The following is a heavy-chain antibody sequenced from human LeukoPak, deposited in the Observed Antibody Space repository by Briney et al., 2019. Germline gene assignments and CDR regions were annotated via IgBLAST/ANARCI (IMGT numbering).Heavy chain of an antibody. J-gene: IGHJ5*02. V-gene: IGHV4-34*01. Sequence: SETLSLTCAVYGGSFSGYYWSWIRQPPGKGLEWIGEINHSGSTNYNPSLKSRVTRSVDTSKNQFSLKLSSVTAADTAVYYCARGPASSPYDFWSGYFSWFDPWGQGTLVTVSS. D-gene: IGHD3-3*01. CDR2: INHSGST. CDR1: GGSFSGYY. CDR3: ARGPASSPYDFWSGYFSWFDP.